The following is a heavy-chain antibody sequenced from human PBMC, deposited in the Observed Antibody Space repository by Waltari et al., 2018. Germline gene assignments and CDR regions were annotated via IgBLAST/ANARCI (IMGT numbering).Heavy chain of an antibody. V-gene: IGHV4-59*08. Sequence: QVQLQESGPGLLKPSETLSLTCTVSGGSITAYYWSWIRQPPGKGLEWSGSRHYNPNTNYNPSLKSRVTMSLDKSKNEFSLRLSSVIDTDTAVYYCARHEAAGYYSYWGQGTLVTVSS. CDR3: ARHEAAGYYSY. D-gene: IGHD3-22*01. CDR1: GGSITAYY. CDR2: RHYNPNT. J-gene: IGHJ4*02.